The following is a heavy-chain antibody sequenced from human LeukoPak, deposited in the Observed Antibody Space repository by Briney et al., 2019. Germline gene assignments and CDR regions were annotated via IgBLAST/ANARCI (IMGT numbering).Heavy chain of an antibody. CDR2: LAVGSGNT. J-gene: IGHJ4*02. CDR1: GFSFSSSS. CDR3: AAVFGSGYYYYFDY. V-gene: IGHV1-58*02. Sequence: SVKVSCKASGFSFSSSSMQWVRQARGQRLEWIGWLAVGSGNTNYAQKFQGRVIITRDMSTSTAYMELSSLRSEDTALYYCAAVFGSGYYYYFDYWGQGSLVTVSS. D-gene: IGHD3-22*01.